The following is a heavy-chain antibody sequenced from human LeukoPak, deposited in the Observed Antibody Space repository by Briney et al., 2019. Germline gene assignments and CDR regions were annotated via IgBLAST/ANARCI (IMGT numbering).Heavy chain of an antibody. CDR1: GFMFSSYS. CDR3: AKVVGYDILTGYSPDY. J-gene: IGHJ4*02. CDR2: ISSSSSYI. D-gene: IGHD3-9*01. V-gene: IGHV3-21*04. Sequence: GGSLRLSCAASGFMFSSYSMNWVRQAPGKGLEWVSSISSSSSYIDYADSVKGRFTISRDNSKNTLYLQMNSLRAEDTAVYYCAKVVGYDILTGYSPDYWGQGTLVTVSS.